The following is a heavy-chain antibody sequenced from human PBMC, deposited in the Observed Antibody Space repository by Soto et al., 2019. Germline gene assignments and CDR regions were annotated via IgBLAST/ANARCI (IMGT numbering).Heavy chain of an antibody. CDR1: GGSCSGYY. CDR2: INHSGST. V-gene: IGHV4-34*01. CDR3: ARDRSITIFGVATGEFDP. J-gene: IGHJ5*02. Sequence: SETLSLTCAVYGGSCSGYYRSWIRQPPGKGLEWIGEINHSGSTNYNPSLKSRVTISVDKSKNQFSLKLSSVTAADTAVYYCARDRSITIFGVATGEFDPGGQGTLVTVSS. D-gene: IGHD3-3*01.